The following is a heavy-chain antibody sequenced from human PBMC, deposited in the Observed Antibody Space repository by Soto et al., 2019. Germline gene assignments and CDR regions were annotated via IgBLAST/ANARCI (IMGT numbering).Heavy chain of an antibody. CDR2: ISYDGNNK. J-gene: IGHJ4*02. D-gene: IGHD3-22*01. Sequence: QVQLVESGGGVVQPGRSLTLSCAASEFTFGSYGIHWVRQAPGKGLEWVAIISYDGNNKQYADSVKGRFTISRDNSKSTVHLQMNSLRVEDTAVYYCARDTYYHDSSGYYVFDYWGQGTLVTVSS. CDR1: EFTFGSYG. CDR3: ARDTYYHDSSGYYVFDY. V-gene: IGHV3-30*03.